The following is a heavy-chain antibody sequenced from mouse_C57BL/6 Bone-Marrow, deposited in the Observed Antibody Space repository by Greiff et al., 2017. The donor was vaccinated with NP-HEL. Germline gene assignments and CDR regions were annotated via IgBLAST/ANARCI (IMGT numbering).Heavy chain of an antibody. CDR1: GYTFTSYW. CDR2: IHPNSGST. CDR3: VNHYGSSPYYFDY. D-gene: IGHD1-1*01. J-gene: IGHJ2*01. Sequence: QVQLQQPGAELVKPGASVKLSCKASGYTFTSYWMHWVKQRPGQGLEWIGMIHPNSGSTNYNEKFKSKATLTVDKSSSTAYMQLSSLTSEDSAVYYCVNHYGSSPYYFDYWGQGTTLTVSS. V-gene: IGHV1-64*01.